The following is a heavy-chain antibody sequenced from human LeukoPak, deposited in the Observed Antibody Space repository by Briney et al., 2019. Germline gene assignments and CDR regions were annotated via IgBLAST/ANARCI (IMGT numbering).Heavy chain of an antibody. J-gene: IGHJ4*02. CDR2: IKTDGSSA. D-gene: IGHD5-24*01. Sequence: GGSLRLSCAASAFIFNRYWMHWVRQAPGKGLVWVSRIKTDGSSAEYADSVKGRFTISRDNAKNTLYLEMNSLRAEDTAVYYCVRDGDGYNFDYWGQGNLVTVSS. CDR1: AFIFNRYW. V-gene: IGHV3-74*03. CDR3: VRDGDGYNFDY.